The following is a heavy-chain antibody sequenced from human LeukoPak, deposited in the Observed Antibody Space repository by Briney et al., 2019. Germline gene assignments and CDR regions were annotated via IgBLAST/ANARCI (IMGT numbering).Heavy chain of an antibody. CDR1: GFTLSTYG. J-gene: IGHJ3*02. Sequence: GGSLRLSCVASGFTLSTYGMHWVRQAPGKGLEWVAVIWFDGSNIYYADSVRGRFTISRDNSKNTLYLQMSSLRDEDTAVYYCARLRPALQAFDIWGQGTMVTVSS. CDR3: ARLRPALQAFDI. CDR2: IWFDGSNI. V-gene: IGHV3-33*01.